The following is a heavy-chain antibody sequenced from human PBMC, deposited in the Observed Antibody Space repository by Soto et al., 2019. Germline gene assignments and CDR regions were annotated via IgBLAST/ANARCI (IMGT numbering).Heavy chain of an antibody. V-gene: IGHV1-18*01. J-gene: IGHJ6*02. CDR2: ISAYNGNT. CDR1: GYTFTSYG. CDR3: ARERTRYDYVWGGGGMDV. D-gene: IGHD3-16*01. Sequence: ASVKVSCKASGYTFTSYGISWVRQAPGQGLEWMGWISAYNGNTNYAQKLQGRVTMTTDTSTSTAYMELRSLRSDDTAVYYCARERTRYDYVWGGGGMDVWGQGTPVTVSS.